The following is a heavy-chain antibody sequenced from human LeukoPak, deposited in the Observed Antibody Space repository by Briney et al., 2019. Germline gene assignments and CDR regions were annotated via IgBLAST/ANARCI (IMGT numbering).Heavy chain of an antibody. V-gene: IGHV1-2*02. CDR1: GYTFTGYY. Sequence: GASVKVSCKAAGYTFTGYYLHWVRQAPGQGLEWMGWINPNSGGTNYAQKFQGRVTMARDTSITKAYMELSRLRSDDTAVYYCATGLLASGTYGPHDYWGQGTLVTVSS. CDR3: ATGLLASGTYGPHDY. CDR2: INPNSGGT. J-gene: IGHJ4*02. D-gene: IGHD3-10*01.